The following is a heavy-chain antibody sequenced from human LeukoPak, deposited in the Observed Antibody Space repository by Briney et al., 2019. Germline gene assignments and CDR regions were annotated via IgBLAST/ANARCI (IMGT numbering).Heavy chain of an antibody. CDR3: ARAHFGDPERFDP. V-gene: IGHV4-59*01. CDR1: GGSISSYY. J-gene: IGHJ5*02. CDR2: IYYSGST. Sequence: SETLSLTCTVSGGSISSYYWSWIRQPPGKGLEWIGYIYYSGSTNYNPSLKSRVTISVDTSKNQFSLKLSSVTAADTAVYYCARAHFGDPERFDPWGQGTLVTVSS. D-gene: IGHD2-21*02.